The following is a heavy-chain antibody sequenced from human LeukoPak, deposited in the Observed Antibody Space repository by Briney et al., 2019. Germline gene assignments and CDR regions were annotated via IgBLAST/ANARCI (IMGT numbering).Heavy chain of an antibody. CDR2: IRYDGSNK. V-gene: IGHV3-30*02. J-gene: IGHJ4*02. CDR3: AKGQPNYDSSGYQPAYFDY. CDR1: GFTFSSYG. Sequence: GGSLRLSCAASGFTFSSYGMHWVRQAPGKGLEWVAFIRYDGSNKYYADSVKGRFTISRDNSKNTLYLQMNSLRAEDTAVYYCAKGQPNYDSSGYQPAYFDYWGQGTLVTVSS. D-gene: IGHD3-22*01.